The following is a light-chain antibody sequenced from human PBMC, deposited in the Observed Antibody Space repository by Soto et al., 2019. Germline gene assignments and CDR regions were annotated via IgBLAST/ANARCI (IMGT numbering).Light chain of an antibody. V-gene: IGLV2-14*01. CDR3: SSYTSRSTHV. CDR2: DVS. Sequence: QSALTQPASVSGSPGQSITISCTGTSSDVGGYNYVSWYQQHPGKAPKLMIYDVSNRPSGVSNRFSGSKSGNTASLTISGLQAEDEADYYCSSYTSRSTHVFGTGTKVTDL. CDR1: SSDVGGYNY. J-gene: IGLJ1*01.